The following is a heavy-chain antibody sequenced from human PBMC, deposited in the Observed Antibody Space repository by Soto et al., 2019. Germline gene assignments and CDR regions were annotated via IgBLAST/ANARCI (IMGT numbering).Heavy chain of an antibody. CDR1: GYTFTNYG. CDR2: ISTYKKDT. Sequence: QVQLVQSGAEVKKPGASVKVSCKASGYTFTNYGITWVRQAPGQGLEWMGWISTYKKDTDYAQKLQGRVTMTTDTSTSTAYMELRSLGSDDTAVYYCARSDSGIYRAWGQGTRVIVSS. J-gene: IGHJ5*02. CDR3: ARSDSGIYRA. V-gene: IGHV1-18*01. D-gene: IGHD1-26*01.